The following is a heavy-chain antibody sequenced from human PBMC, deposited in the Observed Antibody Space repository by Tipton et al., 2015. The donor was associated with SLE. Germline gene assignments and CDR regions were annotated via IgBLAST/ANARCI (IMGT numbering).Heavy chain of an antibody. D-gene: IGHD3-16*01. V-gene: IGHV4-4*07. Sequence: TLSLTCTVSGGSISGHYWSWIRQPAGKGLEWIGHIYTSGSTNYNPSPRGRVTISVDTSKNQFSLKLSSVTAADTAVYYCARHPQFGRAFDIWGQGTMVTVSS. CDR3: ARHPQFGRAFDI. CDR2: IYTSGST. J-gene: IGHJ3*02. CDR1: GGSISGHY.